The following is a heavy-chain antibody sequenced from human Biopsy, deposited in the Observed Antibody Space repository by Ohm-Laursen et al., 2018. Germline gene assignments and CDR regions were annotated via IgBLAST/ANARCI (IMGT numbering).Heavy chain of an antibody. CDR2: NIPILGTG. CDR1: GGPFSSYA. V-gene: IGHV1-69*06. CDR3: ATKLTGYFHH. D-gene: IGHD3-9*01. J-gene: IGHJ1*01. Sequence: ASVKVSCKASGGPFSSYAVNWVRQAPGQGLEWLGGNIPILGTGNYAQKFQDRVTVAADTSTSTATMELRSLRSDDTAVYYCATKLTGYFHHWGQGTLVIVSS.